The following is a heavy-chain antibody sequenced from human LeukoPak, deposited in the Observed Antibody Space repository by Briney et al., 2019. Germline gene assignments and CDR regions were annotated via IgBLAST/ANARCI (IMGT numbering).Heavy chain of an antibody. J-gene: IGHJ4*02. CDR2: INPNSGGT. D-gene: IGHD6-19*01. Sequence: ASVKVSCKASGYTFTGYYMHWVRQAPGQGLEWMGWINPNSGGTNYAQKFQGRVTMTRDTSISTAYMELSRLRSDDTAVYYCARGTEVGSPIAVAGPYFDYWGQGTLVTVSS. CDR1: GYTFTGYY. V-gene: IGHV1-2*02. CDR3: ARGTEVGSPIAVAGPYFDY.